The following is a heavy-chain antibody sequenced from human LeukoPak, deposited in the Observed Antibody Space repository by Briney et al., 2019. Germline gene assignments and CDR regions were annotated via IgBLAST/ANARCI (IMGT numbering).Heavy chain of an antibody. CDR3: ARGVGYCSSTSCYWWFDP. CDR2: INSDGSST. V-gene: IGHV3-74*01. CDR1: GFTFSSYW. D-gene: IGHD2-2*01. J-gene: IGHJ5*02. Sequence: GGSLRLSCAASGFTFSSYWMHWVRQAPGKALVWVSRINSDGSSTSYADSVKGRFTISRENAKNTLYLQMNSLRAEDTAVYYCARGVGYCSSTSCYWWFDPWGQGTLVTVSS.